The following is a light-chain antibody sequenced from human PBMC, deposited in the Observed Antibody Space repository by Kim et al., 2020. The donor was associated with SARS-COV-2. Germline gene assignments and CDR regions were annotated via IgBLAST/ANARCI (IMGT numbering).Light chain of an antibody. CDR1: QDIKMY. V-gene: IGKV1-33*01. CDR2: DTS. Sequence: SASIGDRGTITCQASQDIKMYLNWYQQKPGKAPKLVIFDTSRLKPGVPSRFIGSKSGTDFTFTISALQPEDIATYYCQQYEDLFTFGQGTKVDIK. CDR3: QQYEDLFT. J-gene: IGKJ2*01.